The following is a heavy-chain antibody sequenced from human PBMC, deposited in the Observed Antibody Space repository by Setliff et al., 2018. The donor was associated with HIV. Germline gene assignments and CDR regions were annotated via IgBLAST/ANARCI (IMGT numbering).Heavy chain of an antibody. V-gene: IGHV3-7*01. J-gene: IGHJ3*02. D-gene: IGHD3-3*01. Sequence: GGSLRLSCAASGFIFSTYSMNWVRQSPGKGLEWVANIKQDGSERSYVDSVKGRFTISRDNAKNSLYLQMNSLRAEDTAVYYCASWRVPRDAFDIWGLGTRVTVSS. CDR3: ASWRVPRDAFDI. CDR2: IKQDGSER. CDR1: GFIFSTYS.